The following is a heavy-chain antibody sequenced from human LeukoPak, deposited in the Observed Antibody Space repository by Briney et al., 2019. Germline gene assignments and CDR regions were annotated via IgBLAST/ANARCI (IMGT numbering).Heavy chain of an antibody. CDR1: VFTFSKFW. D-gene: IGHD1-1*01. V-gene: IGHV3-7*01. J-gene: IGHJ6*02. Sequence: GGSLRLSCAASVFTFSKFWMSCVRQSPGQGLEWVDAIQDDGSVKDYVGSVKGRFTISRDNAKNSLYLQMNSLRAEDTAVYYCATYTNWVAGDVWGQGATVSVSS. CDR2: IQDDGSVK. CDR3: ATYTNWVAGDV.